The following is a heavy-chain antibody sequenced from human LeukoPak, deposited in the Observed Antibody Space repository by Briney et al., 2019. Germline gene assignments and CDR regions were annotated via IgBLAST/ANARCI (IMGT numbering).Heavy chain of an antibody. CDR1: GFTFSSCA. V-gene: IGHV3-23*01. Sequence: GGSLTLSCAASGFTFSSCAMSWVRQAPGKGLEWVSTLSGSGASTSYADSVKGRFTISRDNSKNTLYLQMNSLRAEDTARYYCAKQKGYCSGGSCYYSDYWGQGTLVTVSS. CDR2: LSGSGAST. J-gene: IGHJ4*02. D-gene: IGHD2-15*01. CDR3: AKQKGYCSGGSCYYSDY.